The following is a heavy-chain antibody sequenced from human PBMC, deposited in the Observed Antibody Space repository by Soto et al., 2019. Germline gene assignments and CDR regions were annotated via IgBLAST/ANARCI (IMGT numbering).Heavy chain of an antibody. J-gene: IGHJ4*02. V-gene: IGHV3-74*01. CDR3: ARDQKLPWLAEATLPGN. D-gene: IGHD6-19*01. Sequence: EVQLVESGGGLVQPGGSLRLSCAASGFTFSSYWMHWVRQAPGKGLVWVSRINSDGSSTSYADSVKGRFTISRDNAKNTLYLQMNSLRAEDTAVYSCARDQKLPWLAEATLPGNWGQGTLVTVSS. CDR1: GFTFSSYW. CDR2: INSDGSST.